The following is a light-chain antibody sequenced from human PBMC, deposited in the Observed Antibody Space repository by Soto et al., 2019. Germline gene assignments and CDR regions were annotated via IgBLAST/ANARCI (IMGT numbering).Light chain of an antibody. CDR3: ISYTGGNPSYV. CDR2: SNN. CDR1: SSNIGSNT. J-gene: IGLJ1*01. Sequence: QSVLTQPPSASGTPGQRVTISCSGSSSNIGSNTVNWYQQLPGTAPQLLIYSNNQRPSGVPDRFSGSKSGTSASLAISGLQSEDEADYYCISYTGGNPSYVFGTGTKLTVL. V-gene: IGLV1-44*01.